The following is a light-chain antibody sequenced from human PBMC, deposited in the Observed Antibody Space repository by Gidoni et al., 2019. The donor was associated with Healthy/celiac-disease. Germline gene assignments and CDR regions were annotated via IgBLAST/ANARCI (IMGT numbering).Light chain of an antibody. J-gene: IGLJ1*01. CDR1: SSNIGSNT. V-gene: IGLV1-44*01. CDR3: AAWDDSLNGYV. Sequence: QSVLTQPPSASGTPGQRVTISCSGRSSNIGSNTVNWYQQLPGTAPKLLIYSNNQRPSGVPDRFSGSKSGTSASLAISELQSEDEADYYCAAWDDSLNGYVFGTGTKVTVL. CDR2: SNN.